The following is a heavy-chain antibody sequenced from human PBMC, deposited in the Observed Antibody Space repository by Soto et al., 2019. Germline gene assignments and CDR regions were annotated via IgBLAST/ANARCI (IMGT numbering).Heavy chain of an antibody. J-gene: IGHJ6*02. D-gene: IGHD2-21*02. Sequence: PGGSLRLSCAASGFTFSGSAMHWVRQASGKGLEWVGRIRSKANSYATAYAASVKGRFTISRDDSKNTAYLQMNSLKTEDTAVYYCTRTDPNRPRQAYGMDVWGQGTTVTVSS. CDR3: TRTDPNRPRQAYGMDV. V-gene: IGHV3-73*01. CDR1: GFTFSGSA. CDR2: IRSKANSYAT.